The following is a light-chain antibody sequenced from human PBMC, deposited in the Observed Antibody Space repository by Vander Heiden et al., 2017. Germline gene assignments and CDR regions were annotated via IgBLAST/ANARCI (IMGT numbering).Light chain of an antibody. Sequence: YELPQPPPVSVSPGQTASITCSGNKLGDKYACWYQQKPGQSPVLVIYQDSRRPSGIPERFSGSNSGNTATLTISGTQAMDEADYYCQTWDSSTVVFGGGTKLTVL. CDR2: QDS. V-gene: IGLV3-1*01. CDR3: QTWDSSTVV. J-gene: IGLJ2*01. CDR1: KLGDKY.